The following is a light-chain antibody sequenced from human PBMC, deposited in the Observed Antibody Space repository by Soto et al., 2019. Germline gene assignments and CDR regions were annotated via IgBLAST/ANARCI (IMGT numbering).Light chain of an antibody. CDR3: QHYYNWPIN. CDR2: DAS. J-gene: IGKJ5*01. CDR1: QSVSTN. Sequence: EVFMTQSPATLSASQWERATLSWRASQSVSTNLAWYQQKPGQAPRLLIYDASSRATGIPDRFSGGGSGTDFTLTISSLQSEDFAVYNCQHYYNWPINFGQGTRLEIK. V-gene: IGKV3D-15*01.